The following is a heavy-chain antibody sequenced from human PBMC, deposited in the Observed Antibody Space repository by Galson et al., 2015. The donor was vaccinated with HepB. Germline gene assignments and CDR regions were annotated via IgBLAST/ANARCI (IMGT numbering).Heavy chain of an antibody. CDR3: ARGFNYDFWSGYYRAYYYYYMDV. V-gene: IGHV7-4-1*02. CDR1: GYTFTSYA. J-gene: IGHJ6*03. D-gene: IGHD3-3*01. CDR2: INTNTGNP. Sequence: SVKVSCKASGYTFTSYAMNWVRQAPGQGLEWMGWINTNTGNPTYAQGFTGRFVFSLDTSVSTAYLQISSLKAEDTAVYYCARGFNYDFWSGYYRAYYYYYMDVWGKGTTVTVSS.